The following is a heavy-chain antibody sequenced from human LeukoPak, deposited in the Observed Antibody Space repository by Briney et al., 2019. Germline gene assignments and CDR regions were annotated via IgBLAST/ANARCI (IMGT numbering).Heavy chain of an antibody. CDR3: ARDPDYGDAA. D-gene: IGHD4-17*01. CDR2: IKQDGSEK. V-gene: IGHV3-7*01. Sequence: GGSLRLSCAASGLTFSSYWMSWVRQAPGKGLEWVANIKQDGSEKYYVDSVKGRFTISRDNAKNSLYPQMNSLRAEDTAVYYCARDPDYGDAAWGQGTLVTVSS. CDR1: GLTFSSYW. J-gene: IGHJ5*02.